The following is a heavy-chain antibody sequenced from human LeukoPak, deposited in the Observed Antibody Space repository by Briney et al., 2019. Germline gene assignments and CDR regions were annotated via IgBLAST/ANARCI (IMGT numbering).Heavy chain of an antibody. D-gene: IGHD5-18*01. CDR2: IYHSGST. Sequence: SETLSLTCTVSGGSISSSSYYWGWIRQPPGKGLEWIGCIYHSGSTNYNPSLKSRVTISVDTSKNQFSLKLSSVTAADTAVYYCARRYTYGSLGFDYWGQGTLVTVSS. CDR1: GGSISSSSYY. V-gene: IGHV4-39*07. CDR3: ARRYTYGSLGFDY. J-gene: IGHJ4*02.